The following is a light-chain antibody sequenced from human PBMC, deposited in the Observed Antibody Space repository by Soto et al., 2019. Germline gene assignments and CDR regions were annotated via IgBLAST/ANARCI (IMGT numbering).Light chain of an antibody. CDR2: KSS. J-gene: IGKJ1*01. Sequence: DIPMTQSPSTLSGSVGDRVTITCRASQTISSWLAWYQQKPGKAPKLLIYKSSTLKSGVPSRFSGSGSGTEFTLTISSLQPDDFATYYCQHYHSYSEAVGQGTKVELK. CDR3: QHYHSYSEA. V-gene: IGKV1-5*03. CDR1: QTISSW.